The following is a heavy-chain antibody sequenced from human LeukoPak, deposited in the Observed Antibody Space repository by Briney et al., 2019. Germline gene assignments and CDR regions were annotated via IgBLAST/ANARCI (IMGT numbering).Heavy chain of an antibody. J-gene: IGHJ4*02. CDR3: GKTTTGYSSGRYPGWPVDY. CDR1: GFAFNSYA. CDR2: IFGSGGSA. V-gene: IGHV3-23*01. Sequence: GGSLRLSCAASGFAFNSYAMYWVRQAPGKGLEWVSGIFGSGGSAHYADSVKGRFTISRDNSKNTVYLQMDSLRVEDTAVYYCGKTTTGYSSGRYPGWPVDYWGQGTLVTVSS. D-gene: IGHD6-19*01.